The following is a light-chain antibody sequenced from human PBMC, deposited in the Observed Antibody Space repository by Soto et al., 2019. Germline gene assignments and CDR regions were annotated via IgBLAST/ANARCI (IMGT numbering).Light chain of an antibody. CDR2: SAS. V-gene: IGKV1-9*01. CDR3: QQSFSTPYT. Sequence: IQLTQSPTSLSASVGDRVTIPCRASQGIDSYLAWYQRKPGEAPKLLIYSASTLQSGVPSRFSGRGSGTDFTLSISSLQPEDFATYYCQQSFSTPYTFGQGTELEI. J-gene: IGKJ2*01. CDR1: QGIDSY.